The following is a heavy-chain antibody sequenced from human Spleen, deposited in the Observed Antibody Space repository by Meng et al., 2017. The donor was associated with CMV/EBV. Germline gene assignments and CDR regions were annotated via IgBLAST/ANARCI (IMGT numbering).Heavy chain of an antibody. CDR3: AAPGNKSSYAHLDY. Sequence: GDSVCSSGYSWGWIRQPPGKGLEWIGNIYDSGSADYRPSLKSRVTIFVDTSKRRFSLNLASLTVADTAVYYCAAPGNKSSYAHLDYWGQGTLVTVSS. V-gene: IGHV4-39*01. CDR1: GDSVCSSGYS. CDR2: IYDSGSA. D-gene: IGHD1/OR15-1a*01. J-gene: IGHJ4*02.